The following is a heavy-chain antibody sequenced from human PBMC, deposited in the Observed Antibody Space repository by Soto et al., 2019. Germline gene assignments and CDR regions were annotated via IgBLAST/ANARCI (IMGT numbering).Heavy chain of an antibody. J-gene: IGHJ6*02. Sequence: VASVKVSCKASGYTFTSYYMHWVRQAPGQGLEWMGIINPSGGSTSYAQKFQGRVTMTRDTSTSTVYVELSSLRSEDTAVYYCARAGTTGTRLSYYYYGMDVWGQGTTVTVSS. V-gene: IGHV1-46*01. CDR2: INPSGGST. D-gene: IGHD1-1*01. CDR3: ARAGTTGTRLSYYYYGMDV. CDR1: GYTFTSYY.